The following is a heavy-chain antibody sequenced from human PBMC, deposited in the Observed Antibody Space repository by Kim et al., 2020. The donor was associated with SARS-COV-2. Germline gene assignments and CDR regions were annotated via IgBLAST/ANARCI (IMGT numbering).Heavy chain of an antibody. CDR3: ARTGYSYPYYYYYGMDV. Sequence: KFQGRATITADESTSTAYMELSSLRSEDTAVYYCARTGYSYPYYYYYGMDVWGQGTTVTVSS. D-gene: IGHD5-18*01. J-gene: IGHJ6*02. V-gene: IGHV1-69*01.